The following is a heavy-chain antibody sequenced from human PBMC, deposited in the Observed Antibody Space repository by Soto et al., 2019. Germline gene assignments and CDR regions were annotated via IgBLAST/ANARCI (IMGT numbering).Heavy chain of an antibody. CDR1: GFTFSTYA. CDR3: ARDQRAGNCRGGSCYYYYGMDV. Sequence: QVQLVESGGGVVQPGRSLGLSCAASGFTFSTYAMHWVRQAPGKGLEWLAVISYDGSNKYYADSVNGRFTISRDNSKNTLFLQMNSLTAADTAVYYCARDQRAGNCRGGSCYYYYGMDVWGQGTTVTVSS. CDR2: ISYDGSNK. D-gene: IGHD2-15*01. J-gene: IGHJ6*02. V-gene: IGHV3-30-3*01.